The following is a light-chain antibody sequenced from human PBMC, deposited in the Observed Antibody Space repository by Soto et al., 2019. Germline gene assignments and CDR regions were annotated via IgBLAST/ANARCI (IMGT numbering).Light chain of an antibody. CDR3: QQYNNWPPN. Sequence: EIVMTQSPATLSVSPGERATLSCRASQSVSINLAWYQQKPGQAPRLLIYGASTRATGIPARFSGSGSGTEFTLTISSLQSEDFAVYYCQQYNNWPPNFGQGTRLEIK. J-gene: IGKJ5*01. CDR1: QSVSIN. CDR2: GAS. V-gene: IGKV3-15*01.